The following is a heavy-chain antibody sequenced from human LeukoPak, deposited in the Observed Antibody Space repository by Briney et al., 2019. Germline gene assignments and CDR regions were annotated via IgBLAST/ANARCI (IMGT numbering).Heavy chain of an antibody. D-gene: IGHD6-13*01. CDR2: IYPGDSTT. V-gene: IGHV5-51*01. J-gene: IGHJ4*02. CDR3: AKPAAGLGGFDY. Sequence: GDSLKISCKGSGYSFTAYWIGWVRQMPGKGLEWMGVIYPGDSTTSYSPSFQGQVTISADKSINTAYLQWSSLKASDTAMYYCAKPAAGLGGFDYWGQGSLVTVSS. CDR1: GYSFTAYW.